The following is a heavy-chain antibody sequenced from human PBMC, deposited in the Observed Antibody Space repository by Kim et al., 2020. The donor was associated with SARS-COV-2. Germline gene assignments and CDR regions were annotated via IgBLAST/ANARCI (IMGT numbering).Heavy chain of an antibody. V-gene: IGHV3-23*01. CDR3: AKVPPRTQYSLPVF. Sequence: GGSLRLSCAASGFTFSSYAMTWVRQAPGKGLEWVSGISGRGVGTSYAGSVKGRFTISRDNSKNTLFLQMNSLRAGDTAVYYCAKVPPRTQYSLPVFWGQGALVTVSS. CDR2: ISGRGVGT. D-gene: IGHD5-18*01. CDR1: GFTFSSYA. J-gene: IGHJ4*02.